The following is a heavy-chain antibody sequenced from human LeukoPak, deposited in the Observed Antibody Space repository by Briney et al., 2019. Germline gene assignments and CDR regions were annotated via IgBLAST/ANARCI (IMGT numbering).Heavy chain of an antibody. D-gene: IGHD3-10*01. J-gene: IGHJ4*02. CDR3: ARVGITMVRGVSPAHFDY. CDR2: IYYSGST. CDR1: GGSISSSSYY. V-gene: IGHV4-39*07. Sequence: PSETLSLTCTVSGGSISSSSYYWVWIRQPPGKGLEWIGSIYYSGSTYYNPSLKSRVTISVDTSKNQFSLKLSSVTAADTAVYYCARVGITMVRGVSPAHFDYWGQGTLVTVSS.